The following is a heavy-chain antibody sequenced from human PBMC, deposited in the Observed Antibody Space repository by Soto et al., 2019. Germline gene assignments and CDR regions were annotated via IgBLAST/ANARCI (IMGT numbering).Heavy chain of an antibody. V-gene: IGHV1-3*01. CDR3: AREGYSYGYRHNAFDI. Sequence: QVQLVQSGAEVKKPGASVKVSCKASGYTFTSYAMHWVRQAPGQRLGWMGWINAGNGNTKYSQKFQGRVTITRDTSASTAYMELSSLRSEDTAVYYCAREGYSYGYRHNAFDIWGQGTMVTVSS. J-gene: IGHJ3*02. CDR1: GYTFTSYA. CDR2: INAGNGNT. D-gene: IGHD5-18*01.